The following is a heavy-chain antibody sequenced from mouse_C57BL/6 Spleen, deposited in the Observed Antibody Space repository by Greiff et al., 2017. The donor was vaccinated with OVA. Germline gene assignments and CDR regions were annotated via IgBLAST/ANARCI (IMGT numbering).Heavy chain of an antibody. D-gene: IGHD2-4*01. CDR1: GYTFTSYG. Sequence: QVQLQQSGAELARPGASVKLSCKASGYTFTSYGISWVKQRTGQGLEWIGEIYPRSGNTYYTEKFKGKATLTADKSSSTAYMELRSLTSEDSAVYFCARGGYDYDGKDYFDYWGQGTTLTVSS. V-gene: IGHV1-81*01. J-gene: IGHJ2*01. CDR3: ARGGYDYDGKDYFDY. CDR2: IYPRSGNT.